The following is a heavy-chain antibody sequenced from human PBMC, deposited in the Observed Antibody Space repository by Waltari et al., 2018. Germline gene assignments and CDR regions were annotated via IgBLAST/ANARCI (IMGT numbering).Heavy chain of an antibody. CDR2: IYYSGST. V-gene: IGHV4-59*01. D-gene: IGHD3-3*01. CDR1: GGSISSYY. CDR3: ARRYYDFWSGLHWFDP. Sequence: QVQLQESGPGLVKPSETLSLTCTVSGGSISSYYWSWIRQPPGKGLEWIGYIYYSGSTNYNPSLKSRVTISVDTSKNQFSLKLSSVTAADTAVYYCARRYYDFWSGLHWFDPWGQGTLVTVSS. J-gene: IGHJ5*02.